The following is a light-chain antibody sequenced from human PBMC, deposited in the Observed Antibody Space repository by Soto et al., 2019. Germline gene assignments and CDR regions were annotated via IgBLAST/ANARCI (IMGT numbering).Light chain of an antibody. V-gene: IGLV2-14*01. CDR1: SSDVGGYNY. CDR3: SSYTSSSTVV. J-gene: IGLJ2*01. Sequence: QSALTQPASVSGSPGQSITISCTGTSSDVGGYNYVSWYQQHPGKAPKLLIYEDSNRPSGVSNRFSGSKSGNTASLTISGLQAEDADDYYCSSYTSSSTVVFGGGTKLTVL. CDR2: EDS.